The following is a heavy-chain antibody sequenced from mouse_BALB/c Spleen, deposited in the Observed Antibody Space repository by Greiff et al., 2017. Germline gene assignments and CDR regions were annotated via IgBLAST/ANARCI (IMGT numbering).Heavy chain of an antibody. CDR2: INPSSGYT. Sequence: QVQLKESAAELARPGASVKMSCKASGYTFTSYTMHWVKQRPGQGLEWIGYINPSSGYTEYNQKFKDKTTLTADKSSSTAYMQLSSLTSEDSAVYYCARSYYYGSSYYAMDYWGQGTSVTVSS. J-gene: IGHJ4*01. V-gene: IGHV1-4*02. CDR1: GYTFTSYT. CDR3: ARSYYYGSSYYAMDY. D-gene: IGHD1-1*01.